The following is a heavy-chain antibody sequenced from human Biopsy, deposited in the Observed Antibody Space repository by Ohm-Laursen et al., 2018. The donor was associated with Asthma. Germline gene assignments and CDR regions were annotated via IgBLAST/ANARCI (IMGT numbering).Heavy chain of an antibody. CDR1: GYTFISYA. Sequence: ASVKASCKASGYTFISYAIHWVRQAPGQRLEWMGWINAGNGNTKYSQKFQGRVTITRDTSASTAYMELSSLSSEDTAVYYCARGYSGSDRIVYYYAGLEVWGQGTTVTVSS. J-gene: IGHJ6*02. V-gene: IGHV1-3*01. CDR2: INAGNGNT. CDR3: ARGYSGSDRIVYYYAGLEV. D-gene: IGHD5-12*01.